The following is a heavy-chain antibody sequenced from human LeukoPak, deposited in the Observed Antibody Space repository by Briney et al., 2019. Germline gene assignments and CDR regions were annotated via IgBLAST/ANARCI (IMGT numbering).Heavy chain of an antibody. CDR1: GFTFSSYW. Sequence: GGSLRLSCAASGFTFSSYWMNWVRQAPGKRLEWIAYISSYTITYYADFVKGRFTISRDNAKKSLGLQMNSLRAEDTAVYYCARSGHSNGWYYFDYWGLGALVTVSS. V-gene: IGHV3-48*01. J-gene: IGHJ4*02. CDR2: ISSYTIT. CDR3: ARSGHSNGWYYFDY. D-gene: IGHD6-19*01.